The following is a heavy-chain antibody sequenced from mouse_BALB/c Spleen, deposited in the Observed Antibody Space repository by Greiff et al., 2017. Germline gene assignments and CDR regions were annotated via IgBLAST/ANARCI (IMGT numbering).Heavy chain of an antibody. V-gene: IGHV2-9*02. CDR1: GFSLTSYG. CDR3: ARPDYGSSSWFAY. CDR2: IWAGGST. Sequence: QVQLQQSGPGLVAPSQSLSITCTVSGFSLTSYGVHWVRQPPGKGLEWLGVIWAGGSTNYNSALMSRLSISKDNSKSQVFLKMNSLQTDDTARYYCARPDYGSSSWFAYWGQGTLVTVSA. J-gene: IGHJ3*01. D-gene: IGHD1-1*01.